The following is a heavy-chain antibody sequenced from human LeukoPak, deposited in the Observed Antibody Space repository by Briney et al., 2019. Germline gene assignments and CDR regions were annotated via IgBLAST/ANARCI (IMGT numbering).Heavy chain of an antibody. CDR3: ARDLDGPENY. Sequence: GGSLRLSCAVSGVTVSSTDMSWVRQAPGKGPEWVSVIFSGGGTYYTGSVKGRFTISRDNSKNTLYLQMNSLRAEDTAVYYCARDLDGPENYWGQGTLVTVSS. V-gene: IGHV3-53*01. CDR1: GVTVSSTD. J-gene: IGHJ4*02. D-gene: IGHD3-10*01. CDR2: IFSGGGT.